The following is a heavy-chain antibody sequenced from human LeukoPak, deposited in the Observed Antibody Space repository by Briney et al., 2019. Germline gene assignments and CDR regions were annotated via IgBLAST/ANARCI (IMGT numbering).Heavy chain of an antibody. CDR2: IIPIFGTA. Sequence: SVKVSCKASGGTFSSYAISWVRQAPGQGLEWMGGIIPIFGTANYAQKFQGRVTITADESTSTAYMELSSLRSEDPAVYYCARDGYGDYAFDYWGQGTLVSVSS. D-gene: IGHD4-17*01. V-gene: IGHV1-69*13. CDR1: GGTFSSYA. CDR3: ARDGYGDYAFDY. J-gene: IGHJ4*02.